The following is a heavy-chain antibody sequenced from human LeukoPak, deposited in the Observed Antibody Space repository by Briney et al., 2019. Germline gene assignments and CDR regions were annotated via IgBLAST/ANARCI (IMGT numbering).Heavy chain of an antibody. J-gene: IGHJ4*02. CDR2: IHYSGST. V-gene: IGHV4-39*07. Sequence: PSETLPLTCTVSGGSISSSRYYWGWIRQPPGKGLEWIGSIHYSGSTYYNPSLKSRVTVSVDTSKNQFSLKLSSVTAADTAVYYCARGRWLRSAFDYWGQGTLVTVSS. CDR3: ARGRWLRSAFDY. D-gene: IGHD5-12*01. CDR1: GGSISSSRYY.